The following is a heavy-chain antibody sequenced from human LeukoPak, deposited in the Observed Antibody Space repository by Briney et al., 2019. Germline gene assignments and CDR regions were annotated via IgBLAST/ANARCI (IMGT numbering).Heavy chain of an antibody. Sequence: SVKVSCKASGGTLSSYAISWVRQAPGQGLEWMGRITPILGIANYAQKFQGRVTITADKSTSTAYMELSSLRSDDTAVYYCARDLSSGSYDFDYWGQGTLVTVSS. CDR2: ITPILGIA. J-gene: IGHJ4*02. CDR3: ARDLSSGSYDFDY. D-gene: IGHD1-26*01. V-gene: IGHV1-69*04. CDR1: GGTLSSYA.